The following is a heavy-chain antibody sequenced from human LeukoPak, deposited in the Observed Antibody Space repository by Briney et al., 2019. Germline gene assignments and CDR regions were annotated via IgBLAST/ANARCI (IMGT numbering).Heavy chain of an antibody. Sequence: SETLSLTCTVSGGSISSYYWSWIRQPPGKGLEWIGYIYYSGSTNYDPSLKSRVTISVDTSKNQFSLKLSSVTAADTAVYYCARARDTSSSWYYFDYWGQGTLVTVSS. D-gene: IGHD6-13*01. CDR1: GGSISSYY. V-gene: IGHV4-59*01. CDR2: IYYSGST. J-gene: IGHJ4*02. CDR3: ARARDTSSSWYYFDY.